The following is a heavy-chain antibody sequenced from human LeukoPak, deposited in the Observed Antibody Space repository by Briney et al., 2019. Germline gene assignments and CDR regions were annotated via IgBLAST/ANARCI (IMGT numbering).Heavy chain of an antibody. V-gene: IGHV4-61*02. D-gene: IGHD3-22*01. J-gene: IGHJ3*02. CDR2: IYTSGST. Sequence: SETLSLTCTVSGGSTSSGSYYWSWIRQPAGKGLEWIGRIYTSGSTNYNPSLKSRVTISVDTSKNQFSLKLSSVTAADTAVYYCARAIPYYYDSSGYVGAFDIWGQGTMVTVSS. CDR1: GGSTSSGSYY. CDR3: ARAIPYYYDSSGYVGAFDI.